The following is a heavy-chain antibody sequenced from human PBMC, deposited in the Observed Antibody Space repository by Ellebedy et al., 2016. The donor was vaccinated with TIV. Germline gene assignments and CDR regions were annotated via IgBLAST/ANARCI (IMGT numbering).Heavy chain of an antibody. D-gene: IGHD2-15*01. V-gene: IGHV6-1*01. J-gene: IGHJ4*02. CDR3: ERRGAVGAANTLDY. CDR2: TYYRSKWFN. Sequence: MPSETLSLTCAISGDSVSSKSATWNWIRQSPSRGFEWLGRTYYRSKWFNEYPVAVRGRITINTYTLKNQFALQVHSVTPEDTAVYFCERRGAVGAANTLDYWGQGSLVTVSS. CDR1: GDSVSSKSAT.